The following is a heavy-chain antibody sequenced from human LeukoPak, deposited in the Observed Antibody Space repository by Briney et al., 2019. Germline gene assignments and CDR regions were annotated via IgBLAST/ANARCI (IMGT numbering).Heavy chain of an antibody. J-gene: IGHJ4*02. Sequence: GRSLRLSCAASGFTFSSYEMNWVRQAPGKGLEWVSYISSSGSTIYYADSVKGRFTISRDNAKNSLYLQMNSLRAEDTAVYYCARDYCSGGSCFDYWGQGTLVTVSS. CDR2: ISSSGSTI. CDR1: GFTFSSYE. V-gene: IGHV3-48*03. D-gene: IGHD2-15*01. CDR3: ARDYCSGGSCFDY.